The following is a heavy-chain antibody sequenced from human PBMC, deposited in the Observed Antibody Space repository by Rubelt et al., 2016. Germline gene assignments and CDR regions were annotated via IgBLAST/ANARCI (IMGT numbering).Heavy chain of an antibody. CDR3: ARDRGSSSWYGVDY. V-gene: IGHV4-4*07. D-gene: IGHD6-13*01. CDR1: GGSISSYS. CDR2: LYNSRST. J-gene: IGHJ4*02. Sequence: QLQLQESGPGLVKPSETLSLTCTVSGGSISSYSWSWIRQPAGKGLEWIGRLYNSRSTNYNRSPKRRLTMSGYTSKNQLSLKLRSVTAADTAVYHCARDRGSSSWYGVDYWGQGTLVTVSS.